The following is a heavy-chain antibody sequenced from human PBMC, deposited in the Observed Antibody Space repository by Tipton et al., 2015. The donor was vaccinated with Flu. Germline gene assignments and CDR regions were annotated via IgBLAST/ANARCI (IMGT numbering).Heavy chain of an antibody. CDR3: ARKYCSSTTCYQALDI. CDR2: IYPGDSDT. V-gene: IGHV5-51*01. CDR1: GYSFTDYW. D-gene: IGHD2-2*01. J-gene: IGHJ3*02. Sequence: GAEVKEPGESLKISCKGSGYSFTDYWIGWVRQMPGKGLEWMGIIYPGDSDTRYSPSFQGQVTISADKSITTAYLQWSSLKASDTAMYYCARKYCSSTTCYQALDIWGQGTMVTVSS.